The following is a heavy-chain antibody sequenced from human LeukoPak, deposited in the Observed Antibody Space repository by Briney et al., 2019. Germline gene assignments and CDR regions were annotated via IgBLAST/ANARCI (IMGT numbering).Heavy chain of an antibody. Sequence: PGGSLRLSCAASGFTFSNYWMSWVRQAPGKGLEWVANIKQDGSEKYYVDSVKGRFTISRDNAKNSLYLQMNSLRAEDTAVYYCARDPAQRDGYNYYYYYGMDVWGQGTTVTVSS. CDR2: IKQDGSEK. V-gene: IGHV3-7*01. CDR3: ARDPAQRDGYNYYYYYGMDV. J-gene: IGHJ6*02. D-gene: IGHD5-24*01. CDR1: GFTFSNYW.